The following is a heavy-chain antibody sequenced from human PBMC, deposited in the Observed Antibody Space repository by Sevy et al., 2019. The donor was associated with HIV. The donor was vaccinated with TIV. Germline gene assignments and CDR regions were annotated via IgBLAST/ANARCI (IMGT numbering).Heavy chain of an antibody. D-gene: IGHD3-22*01. J-gene: IGHJ4*02. CDR2: IKSKDYGGPT. CDR1: GFTFGDYA. Sequence: GGSLRLSCTGSGFTFGDYAMSWFRQAPGMGLEWVGFIKSKDYGGPTEYAASVKGRFTISSDDSKSIADLQMNSLKTEDTAVYYGTRGYYDDSSGYSDYWGQGTLVTVSS. CDR3: TRGYYDDSSGYSDY. V-gene: IGHV3-49*03.